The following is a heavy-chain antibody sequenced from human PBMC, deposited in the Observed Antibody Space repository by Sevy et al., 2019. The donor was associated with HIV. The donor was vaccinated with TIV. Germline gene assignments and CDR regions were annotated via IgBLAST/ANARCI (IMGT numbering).Heavy chain of an antibody. Sequence: ASVKVSCKASGYTFTGYYMHWVRQAPGQWLEWMGWINPNSGGTNYAQKFQGRVTMTRDTSISTAYMELSRLRSDDTAVYYCAIARYSSSWYFWFDPWGQGTLVTVSS. CDR3: AIARYSSSWYFWFDP. CDR1: GYTFTGYY. J-gene: IGHJ5*02. CDR2: INPNSGGT. V-gene: IGHV1-2*02. D-gene: IGHD6-13*01.